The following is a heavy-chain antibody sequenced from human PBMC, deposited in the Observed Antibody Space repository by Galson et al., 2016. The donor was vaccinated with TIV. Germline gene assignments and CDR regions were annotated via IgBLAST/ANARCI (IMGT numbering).Heavy chain of an antibody. J-gene: IGHJ6*02. CDR2: ISGGGGTI. Sequence: SLRLSCAASGFTFSSYAMSWVRQAPGKGLEWVSDISGGGGTIYYADSAKGRFTISRDNSKNTVYLQISSLRVEDTAVYYCARVSGVVRGYGLDVWGQGIMVTVAS. V-gene: IGHV3-23*01. CDR1: GFTFSSYA. D-gene: IGHD3-10*01. CDR3: ARVSGVVRGYGLDV.